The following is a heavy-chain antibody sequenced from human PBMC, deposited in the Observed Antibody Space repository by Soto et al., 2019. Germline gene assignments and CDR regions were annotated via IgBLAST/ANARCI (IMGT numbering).Heavy chain of an antibody. J-gene: IGHJ4*02. CDR2: ISNDGSNK. D-gene: IGHD1-7*01. CDR1: GFSFSTYG. V-gene: IGHV3-30*18. CDR3: AKAFGNYLAFDY. Sequence: QVHMVESGGGVVQPGRSLRLSCAASGFSFSTYGMHWVRQAPGKGLERVAFISNDGSNKYYADYVKGRFTISRDKSTNTLYLQMNSLRAEDTAVYYCAKAFGNYLAFDYWGQRTLVTVSS.